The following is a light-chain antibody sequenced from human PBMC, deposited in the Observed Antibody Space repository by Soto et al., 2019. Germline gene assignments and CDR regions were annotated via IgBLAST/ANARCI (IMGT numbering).Light chain of an antibody. J-gene: IGLJ1*01. V-gene: IGLV1-47*02. CDR3: SSWDGSLGGYV. CDR2: NNN. CDR1: SSNIGSNY. Sequence: SVLTEPPSASGTPWQGVTISFSGSSSNIGSNYVYWYQQLPGTAPKLLIYNNNQRPSGVPDRFSASKSGTSASLAIRGLRSDDEADYYCSSWDGSLGGYVFGAGTKVTV.